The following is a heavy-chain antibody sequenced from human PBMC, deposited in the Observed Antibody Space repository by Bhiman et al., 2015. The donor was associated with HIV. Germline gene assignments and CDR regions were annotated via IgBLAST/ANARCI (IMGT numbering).Heavy chain of an antibody. V-gene: IGHV3-48*03. J-gene: IGHJ4*02. Sequence: EVQLVESGGDLVQPGGSLRLSCAASGFTFSSYEMNWVRQAPGKGLEWVSYISGSGSTIYYADSVKGRFTISRDNAKNSLYLQMNSLRADDTAVYYCARDFGASSSYPLDYWGQGTLVTVSS. CDR2: ISGSGSTI. CDR3: ARDFGASSSYPLDY. CDR1: GFTFSSYE. D-gene: IGHD6-13*01.